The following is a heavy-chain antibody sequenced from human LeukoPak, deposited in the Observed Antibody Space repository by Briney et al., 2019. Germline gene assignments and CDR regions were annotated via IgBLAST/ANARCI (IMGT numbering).Heavy chain of an antibody. Sequence: ASVKVSCKASGYTFTGNYMHWVRQAPGQGLEWMGWINPNSGGTNYAQKFQGRVTMTRDTSISAAYMELSRLRSDDTAVYYCARGLAVAGTMVEFDYWGQGTLVTVSS. V-gene: IGHV1-2*02. D-gene: IGHD6-19*01. J-gene: IGHJ4*02. CDR3: ARGLAVAGTMVEFDY. CDR2: INPNSGGT. CDR1: GYTFTGNY.